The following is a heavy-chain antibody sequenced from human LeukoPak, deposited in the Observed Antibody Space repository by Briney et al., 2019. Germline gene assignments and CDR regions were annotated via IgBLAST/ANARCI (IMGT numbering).Heavy chain of an antibody. CDR3: ATNQIEGAVAGFFDY. CDR2: IYADGNT. CDR1: GFIVNTNY. D-gene: IGHD6-19*01. J-gene: IGHJ4*02. V-gene: IGHV3-53*05. Sequence: SGGSLRLSCAASGFIVNTNYMTWVRQAPGRGLEWVSFIYADGNTYYADSVKGRFTISRDNSKNTLYLQMNSLRAEDTAVYYCATNQIEGAVAGFFDYWGQGTLVTVSS.